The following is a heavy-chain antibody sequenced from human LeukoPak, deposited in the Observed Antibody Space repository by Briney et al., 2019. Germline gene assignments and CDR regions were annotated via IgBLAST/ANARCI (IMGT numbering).Heavy chain of an antibody. CDR1: GYSFSSYY. CDR2: INPSGDST. D-gene: IGHD4-17*01. V-gene: IGHV1-46*01. J-gene: IGHJ5*02. Sequence: ASVKVSCKASGYSFSSYYMHWVRQAPGHGLEWMGIINPSGDSTTYAQKFQGRVTMTRDTSTRTVYMELSSLSSDDTAVYYCARENDYGNNWFDPWGQGTLVTVSS. CDR3: ARENDYGNNWFDP.